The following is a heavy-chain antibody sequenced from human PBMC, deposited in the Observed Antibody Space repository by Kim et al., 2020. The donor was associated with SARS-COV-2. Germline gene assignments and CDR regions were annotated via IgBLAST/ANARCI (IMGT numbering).Heavy chain of an antibody. CDR3: ANGARYGSGSPPHRNFDY. Sequence: GGSLRLSCAASGFTFSNFGMHWVRQAPGKGLEWVAVISYDGTNKYYTDSVKGRFTISRDNSKNTLYLQMNSLRAEDTAMYYCANGARYGSGSPPHRNFDYWGQGTLVTVSS. CDR2: ISYDGTNK. CDR1: GFTFSNFG. J-gene: IGHJ4*02. V-gene: IGHV3-30*18. D-gene: IGHD3-10*01.